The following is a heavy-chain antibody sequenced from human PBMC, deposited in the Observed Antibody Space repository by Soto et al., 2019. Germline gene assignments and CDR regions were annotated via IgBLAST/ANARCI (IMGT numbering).Heavy chain of an antibody. V-gene: IGHV1-69*13. D-gene: IGHD2-8*01. CDR2: IIPISGTT. CDR1: GDVFRSYG. CDR3: ARVRCFNGLCHTADYGMDV. Sequence: SVKVSCNASGDVFRSYGINWVRQAPGQGLEWMGGIIPISGTTNYAQKFQGRVAITADESTDTVYMELSRLRSEDTAVYFCARVRCFNGLCHTADYGMDVWGQGTTVTVSS. J-gene: IGHJ6*02.